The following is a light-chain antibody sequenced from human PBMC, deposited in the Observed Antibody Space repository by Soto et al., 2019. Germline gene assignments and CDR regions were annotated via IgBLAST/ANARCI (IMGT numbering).Light chain of an antibody. CDR1: SGHSSYI. CDR3: ETSDSNTWV. J-gene: IGLJ3*02. CDR2: LEGSGSY. Sequence: QSVLTQSSSASASLGSSVKLTCTLSSGHSSYIIAWHQQQPGKAPRYLMKLEGSGSYNKGSGVPDRFSGSSSGADRYLTISTLQFEDEADYYCETSDSNTWVFGGGTKLTVL. V-gene: IGLV4-60*02.